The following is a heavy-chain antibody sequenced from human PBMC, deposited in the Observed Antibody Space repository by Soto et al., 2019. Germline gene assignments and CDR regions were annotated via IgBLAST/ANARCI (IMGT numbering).Heavy chain of an antibody. CDR3: AREGSSGWSWNY. D-gene: IGHD6-19*01. V-gene: IGHV3-48*02. J-gene: IGHJ4*02. CDR1: GFTFSSYS. Sequence: EVQLVESGGGLVQPGGSLRLSCAASGFTFSSYSMNWVRQAPGKGLEWASYISSSSSTIYYADSVKGRFTISRDNAKNSLYLQMNSLRDDDTAVYYCAREGSSGWSWNYWGQGTLVTVSS. CDR2: ISSSSSTI.